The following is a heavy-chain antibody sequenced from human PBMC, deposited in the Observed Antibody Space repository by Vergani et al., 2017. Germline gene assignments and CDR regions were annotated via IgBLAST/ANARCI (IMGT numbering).Heavy chain of an antibody. V-gene: IGHV4-4*07. CDR2: IYTSGST. J-gene: IGHJ2*01. CDR3: ARVGYGGNRRDGYFDL. D-gene: IGHD4-23*01. CDR1: GGSISSYY. Sequence: QVQLQESGPGLVKPSETLSLTCTVSGGSISSYYWSWIRQPAGKGLEWIGRIYTSGSTNYNPSLKSRVTMSVDTSKNQFSLKLSSVTAADTAVYYWARVGYGGNRRDGYFDLWGRGTLVTVCS.